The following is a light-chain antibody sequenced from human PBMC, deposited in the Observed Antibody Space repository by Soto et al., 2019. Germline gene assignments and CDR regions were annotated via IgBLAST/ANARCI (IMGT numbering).Light chain of an antibody. CDR2: WAS. CDR1: QSVLYSSNNKNY. Sequence: DIVMTQSPDSLAVSLGERATINCKSSQSVLYSSNNKNYLAWYQQKPGQPPKLLIYWASTRESGVPDRFSGSGSGTDFTLTISSLQAEDVAVYYCQQYYRPLRTFGQGTKVEIK. CDR3: QQYYRPLRT. V-gene: IGKV4-1*01. J-gene: IGKJ1*01.